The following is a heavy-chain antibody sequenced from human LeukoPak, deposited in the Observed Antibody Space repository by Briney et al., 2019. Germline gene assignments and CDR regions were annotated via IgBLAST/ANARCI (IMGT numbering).Heavy chain of an antibody. D-gene: IGHD3-10*01. CDR3: ARDLDHSRTLGGY. J-gene: IGHJ4*02. CDR1: GYTFTGYY. CDR2: INPNSGGT. V-gene: IGHV1-2*06. Sequence: ASVKVSCKASGYTFTGYYMHWVRQAPGQGLEWMGRINPNSGGTNYAQKLQGRVTMTTDTSTSTVYMEMRSLRSDDTAVYYCARDLDHSRTLGGYWGQGTLVTVSS.